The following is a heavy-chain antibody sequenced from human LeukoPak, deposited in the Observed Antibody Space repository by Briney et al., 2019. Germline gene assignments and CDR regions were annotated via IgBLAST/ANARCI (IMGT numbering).Heavy chain of an antibody. CDR2: GGGGGGST. D-gene: IGHD5-18*01. V-gene: IGHV3-23*01. CDR3: AKRERESYNYGYPDF. CDR1: GFTFSSHA. Sequence: GGSLRLSCAASGFTFSSHAMSWVRQAPGKGLEWVSSGGGGGGSTFYADSVKGRFTISRDNSENTLYLQMTSLRADNTAVYYCAKRERESYNYGYPDFWGQGTLVTVSS. J-gene: IGHJ4*02.